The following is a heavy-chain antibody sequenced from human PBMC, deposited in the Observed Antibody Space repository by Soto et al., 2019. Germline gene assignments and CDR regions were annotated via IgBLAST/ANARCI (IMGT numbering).Heavy chain of an antibody. Sequence: ASVKVSCKASGYTFTSYTMHWVRQAPGQRLEWMGWINAGNGNTKYSQKFQGRVTINRDTSASTAYMELSSLRSEDTAVYYCARFGGYSGYDSLDYWGQGTLVTVPQ. CDR1: GYTFTSYT. CDR3: ARFGGYSGYDSLDY. D-gene: IGHD5-12*01. CDR2: INAGNGNT. V-gene: IGHV1-3*01. J-gene: IGHJ4*02.